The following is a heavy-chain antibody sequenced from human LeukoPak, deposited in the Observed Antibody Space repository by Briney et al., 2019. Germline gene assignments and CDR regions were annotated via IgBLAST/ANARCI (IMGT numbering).Heavy chain of an antibody. CDR2: INHSGST. D-gene: IGHD1-7*01. Sequence: SETLSLTCAVYGGSFSGYYWSWIRQPPGKGLEWIGEINHSGSTNYNPSPKSRVTISVDTSKNQFSLKLSSVTAADTAVYYCARDRRLELYYYYYMDVWGKGTTVTVSS. CDR3: ARDRRLELYYYYYMDV. CDR1: GGSFSGYY. V-gene: IGHV4-34*01. J-gene: IGHJ6*03.